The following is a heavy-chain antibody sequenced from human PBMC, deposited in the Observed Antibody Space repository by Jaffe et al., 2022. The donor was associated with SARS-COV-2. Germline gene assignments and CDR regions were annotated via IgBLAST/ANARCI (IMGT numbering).Heavy chain of an antibody. V-gene: IGHV3-48*02. Sequence: EVQLVESGGGLVQPGGSLRLSCAASGFTFSTYSINWVRQAPGKGLEWVSYISSSGSPTFYADSVEGRFTISRDNAKNTLYLQMNSLRDEDTAVYYCARDIVANSGPYYGMVVWGQGTTVTVSS. CDR2: ISSSGSPT. CDR1: GFTFSTYS. J-gene: IGHJ6*02. D-gene: IGHD5-12*01. CDR3: ARDIVANSGPYYGMVV.